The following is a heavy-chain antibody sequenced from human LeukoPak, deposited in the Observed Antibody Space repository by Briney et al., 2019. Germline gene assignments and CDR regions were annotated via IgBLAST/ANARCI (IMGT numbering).Heavy chain of an antibody. D-gene: IGHD2-15*01. CDR3: ARRGRQYCIGGHCYRTTAFDI. CDR1: GGSFSGYY. J-gene: IGHJ3*02. Sequence: SETLSLTCAVYGGSFSGYYWNWIRQPPGKGLEWIGEINHSGSTNYNPSLKSRVTMSVDTSKNQFSLKLTSVTAADTAVYYCARRGRQYCIGGHCYRTTAFDIWGQGTIVTVSS. CDR2: INHSGST. V-gene: IGHV4-34*01.